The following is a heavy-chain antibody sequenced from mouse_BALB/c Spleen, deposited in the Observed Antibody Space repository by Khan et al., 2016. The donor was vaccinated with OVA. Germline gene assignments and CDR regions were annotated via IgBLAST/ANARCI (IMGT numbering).Heavy chain of an antibody. J-gene: IGHJ1*01. CDR3: ARRYYYGHWYFDI. D-gene: IGHD1-1*01. CDR1: GYSITSDYA. Sequence: EVQLQESGPGLVKPSQSLSLTCTVTGYSITSDYAWNWIRQFPGNKLEWRGYLSYSGSTNYNPFLKSRITITRDTTKNQFFVQFNPVTTEDTATYYCARRYYYGHWYFDIWGAGTTVTVSS. CDR2: LSYSGST. V-gene: IGHV3-2*02.